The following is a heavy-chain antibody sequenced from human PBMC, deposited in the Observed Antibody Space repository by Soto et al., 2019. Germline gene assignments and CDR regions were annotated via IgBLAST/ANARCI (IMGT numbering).Heavy chain of an antibody. Sequence: GGSLRLSCAASGFTFSTYGMHWVRQAPGKGLEWVAVISYDGSIKHFANSVKGRFTISRDNSRTMLYLQMNSLRAEDTAVYYCAKEIDGYKAAFDIWGQGTMVTVSS. CDR2: ISYDGSIK. J-gene: IGHJ3*02. D-gene: IGHD5-12*01. CDR1: GFTFSTYG. V-gene: IGHV3-30*18. CDR3: AKEIDGYKAAFDI.